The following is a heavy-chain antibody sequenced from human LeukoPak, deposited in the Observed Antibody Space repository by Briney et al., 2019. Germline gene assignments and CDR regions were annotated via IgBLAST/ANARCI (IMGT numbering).Heavy chain of an antibody. CDR3: ARGEVPPHYFDY. CDR2: ISGSGGST. J-gene: IGHJ4*02. CDR1: EFTFSSYA. Sequence: GGSLRLSCAASEFTFSSYAMSWVRQAPGKGLEWVSAISGSGGSTYYADSVKGRFTISRDNSKNTLYLQMNSLRSEDTAVYYCARGEVPPHYFDYWGQGTLVTVSS. V-gene: IGHV3-23*01.